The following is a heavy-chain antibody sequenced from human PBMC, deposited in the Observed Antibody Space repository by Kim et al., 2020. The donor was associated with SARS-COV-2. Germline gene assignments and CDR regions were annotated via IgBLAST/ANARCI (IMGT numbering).Heavy chain of an antibody. V-gene: IGHV3-23*01. J-gene: IGHJ4*02. CDR1: GFTFSSYA. CDR3: AKSGQQMDTGILDYFDY. Sequence: GGSLRLSCAASGFTFSSYAMSWVRQAPGKGLEWVSAISGSGGSTYYADSVKGRFTISRDNSKNTLYLQMNSLRAEDTAVYYCAKSGQQMDTGILDYFDYWGQGTLVTVSS. CDR2: ISGSGGST. D-gene: IGHD6-13*01.